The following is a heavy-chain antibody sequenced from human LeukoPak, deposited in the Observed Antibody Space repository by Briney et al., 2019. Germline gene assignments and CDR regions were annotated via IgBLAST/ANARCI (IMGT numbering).Heavy chain of an antibody. CDR3: ARGGNMVRGVIMKFDY. CDR2: IIPIFGTA. CDR1: GGTFSSYA. D-gene: IGHD3-10*01. Sequence: GASVKVSCKASGGTFSSYAISWVRQAPGQGLEWMGGIIPIFGTANYAQKFQGRVTITADKSTSTAYMELSSLRSDDTAVYYCARGGNMVRGVIMKFDYWGQGTLVTVSS. J-gene: IGHJ4*02. V-gene: IGHV1-69*06.